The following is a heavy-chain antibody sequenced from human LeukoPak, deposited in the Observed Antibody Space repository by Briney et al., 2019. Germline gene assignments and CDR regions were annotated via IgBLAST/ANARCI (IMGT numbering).Heavy chain of an antibody. CDR3: ARALDGSGILFRGNNWFDP. V-gene: IGHV4-61*01. CDR1: GVSISSGSYY. J-gene: IGHJ5*02. D-gene: IGHD3-10*01. CDR2: IYYSGST. Sequence: SQTLSLTCTVSGVSISSGSYYWSWIRQPPGKGLEWIGYIYYSGSTNYNPSLKSRVTISVDTSKNQFSLKLSSVTAADTAVYYCARALDGSGILFRGNNWFDPWGQGTLVTVSS.